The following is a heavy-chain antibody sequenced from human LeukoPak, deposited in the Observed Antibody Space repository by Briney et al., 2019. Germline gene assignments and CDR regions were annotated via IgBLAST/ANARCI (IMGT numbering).Heavy chain of an antibody. CDR2: IYYSGST. J-gene: IGHJ5*02. CDR1: GGSISSYY. CDR3: ARDGPGGWFDP. D-gene: IGHD3-10*01. Sequence: PSETLSLTCTVSGGSISSYYWSWIRQPPGKGLEWIGYIYYSGSTNYNPSLKSRVTISVDTSKNQFSLKLSSVTAADTAVCYCARDGPGGWFDPWGQGTLVTVSS. V-gene: IGHV4-59*01.